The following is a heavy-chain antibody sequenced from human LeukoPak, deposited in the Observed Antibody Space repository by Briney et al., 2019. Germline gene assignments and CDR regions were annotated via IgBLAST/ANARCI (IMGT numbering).Heavy chain of an antibody. CDR1: GFTFSSYA. Sequence: GGSLRLSCAASGFTFSSYAMSWVRQAPGKGLEWVSAISGSGGSTYYADSVKGRFTISRDNSKNTLYLQMNSLRAADTAVYYCAKLGSDLSITMIVVVHFDYWGQGTLVTVSS. D-gene: IGHD3-22*01. J-gene: IGHJ4*02. V-gene: IGHV3-23*01. CDR3: AKLGSDLSITMIVVVHFDY. CDR2: ISGSGGST.